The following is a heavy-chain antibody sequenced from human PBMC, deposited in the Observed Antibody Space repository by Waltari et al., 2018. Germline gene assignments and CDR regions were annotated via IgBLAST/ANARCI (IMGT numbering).Heavy chain of an antibody. CDR2: INPSGGST. V-gene: IGHV1-46*01. D-gene: IGHD2-2*01. CDR1: GYTFTSYY. Sequence: QVQLVQSGAEVKKPGASVKVSCKASGYTFTSYYMHWVRQAPGQGLEWMGIINPSGGSTSYAQKFQGRVTMTRDMSTSTVYMERSSLRSEDTAVYYCARECPPSSTSCHGIDYWGQGTLVTVSS. J-gene: IGHJ4*02. CDR3: ARECPPSSTSCHGIDY.